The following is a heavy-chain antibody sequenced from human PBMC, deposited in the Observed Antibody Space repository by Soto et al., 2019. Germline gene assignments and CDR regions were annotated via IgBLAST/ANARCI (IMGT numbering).Heavy chain of an antibody. J-gene: IGHJ4*02. CDR2: IYYSGST. CDR1: GGSISSGGYY. CDR3: ARRTYGYPDY. Sequence: SETLSLTCTVSGGSISSGGYYWSWIRQHPGKGLEWIGYIYYSGSTNYNPSLKSRVTKSVDTPKNQVSLKLSSVTAADTAVYYCARRTYGYPDYWGRGTLVTVSS. V-gene: IGHV4-61*08. D-gene: IGHD5-18*01.